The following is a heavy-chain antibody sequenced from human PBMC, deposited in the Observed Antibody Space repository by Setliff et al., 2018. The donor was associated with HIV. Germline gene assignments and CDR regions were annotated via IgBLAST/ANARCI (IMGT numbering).Heavy chain of an antibody. V-gene: IGHV1-46*01. CDR1: GYRFTDFY. CDR3: ARALLDYFLDY. J-gene: IGHJ4*02. D-gene: IGHD3-10*01. CDR2: IDPSGGTR. Sequence: ASVKVSCKTFGYRFTDFYVNWVRQAPGQGLEWMGIIDPSGGTRSYALKFQGRVTMTRDTSTSTVYMELSSLRSEDTAVYYCARALLDYFLDYWGQGTLVTVSS.